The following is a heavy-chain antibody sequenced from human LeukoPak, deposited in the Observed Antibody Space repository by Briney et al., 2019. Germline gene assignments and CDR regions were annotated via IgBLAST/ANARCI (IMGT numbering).Heavy chain of an antibody. J-gene: IGHJ4*02. CDR3: ARDLGTEPQDSSSWFDLDY. CDR2: INTNTGNP. Sequence: ASVKVSCKASGYTFTSYAMNWVRQAPGQGLEWMGWINTNTGNPTYAQGFTGRFVFSSDTSVSTAYLQISSLKAEDTAVYYCARDLGTEPQDSSSWFDLDYWGQGTLVTVSS. D-gene: IGHD6-13*01. V-gene: IGHV7-4-1*02. CDR1: GYTFTSYA.